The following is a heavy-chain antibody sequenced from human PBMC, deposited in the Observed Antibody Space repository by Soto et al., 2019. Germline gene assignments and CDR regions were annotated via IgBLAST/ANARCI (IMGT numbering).Heavy chain of an antibody. J-gene: IGHJ4*02. CDR2: ISSSSSYI. CDR3: ARAPIQDIVVVVAATGPYYFDY. Sequence: PXGSLRLSCAASGFTFSSYSMNWVRQAPGKGLEWVSSISSSSSYIYYADSVKGRFTISRDNAKNSLYLQMNSLRAEDTAVYYCARAPIQDIVVVVAATGPYYFDYWGQGTLVTVSS. V-gene: IGHV3-21*01. D-gene: IGHD2-15*01. CDR1: GFTFSSYS.